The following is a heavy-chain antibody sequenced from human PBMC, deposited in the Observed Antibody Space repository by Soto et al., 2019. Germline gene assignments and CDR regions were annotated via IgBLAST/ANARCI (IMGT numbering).Heavy chain of an antibody. D-gene: IGHD2-21*02. CDR2: ISSSSSTI. CDR3: ARESYCGGDCYTPMAEYFQH. J-gene: IGHJ1*01. V-gene: IGHV3-48*02. Sequence: GGPLRLACPAPVLTFRRSRMNWVRQAPGKGLEWVSYISSSSSTIYYADSVKGRFTISRDNAKNSLYLQMNSLRDEDTAVYYCARESYCGGDCYTPMAEYFQHWGQGTLVTVSS. CDR1: VLTFRRSR.